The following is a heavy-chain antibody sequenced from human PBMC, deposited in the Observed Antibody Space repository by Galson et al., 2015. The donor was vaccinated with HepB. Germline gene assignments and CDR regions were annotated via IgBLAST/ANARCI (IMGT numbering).Heavy chain of an antibody. CDR1: GFTFSSYA. CDR3: AREKRVPLHKRADGGAFDI. V-gene: IGHV3-23*01. Sequence: SLRLSCAASGFTFSSYAMSWVRQAPGKGLEWVSAISGSGGATYYADSVRGRFTISRDNSKNTLYLQMNSLRAEDTAVYYCAREKRVPLHKRADGGAFDIWGQRRMVTVSS. CDR2: ISGSGGAT. J-gene: IGHJ3*02. D-gene: IGHD2-2*01.